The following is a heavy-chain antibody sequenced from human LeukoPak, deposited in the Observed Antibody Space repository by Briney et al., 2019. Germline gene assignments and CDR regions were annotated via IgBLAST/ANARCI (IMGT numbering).Heavy chain of an antibody. Sequence: GGSLRLSCAASGFTFSLYWMNWVRRAPGKGLEWVANIKQDGSEKNYVDSVKGRFTISRDNAKNSLYLQMSNLRAEDTAVYFCARGGGLDVWGQGATVTVSS. CDR2: IKQDGSEK. J-gene: IGHJ6*02. V-gene: IGHV3-7*03. CDR1: GFTFSLYW. CDR3: ARGGGLDV. D-gene: IGHD3-16*01.